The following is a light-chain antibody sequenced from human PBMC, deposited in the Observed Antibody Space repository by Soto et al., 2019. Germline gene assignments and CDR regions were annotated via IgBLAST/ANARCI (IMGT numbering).Light chain of an antibody. CDR3: SSYAGSSALAV. J-gene: IGLJ2*01. Sequence: QSSLTQPASVSGSPGQSFTISCTGTSSDVGGYNYVSWYQQHPGKAPKLMIYDVSNRPSGVSNRFSGSKSGNTASLTISGLQAEDEADYYCSSYAGSSALAVFGGGTKLTVL. CDR2: DVS. V-gene: IGLV2-14*03. CDR1: SSDVGGYNY.